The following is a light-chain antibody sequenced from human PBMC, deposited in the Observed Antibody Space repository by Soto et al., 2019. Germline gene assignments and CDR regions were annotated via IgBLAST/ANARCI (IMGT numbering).Light chain of an antibody. J-gene: IGLJ2*01. Sequence: QSALTQPRSVSGSPGQSVTISCTGTSSDVGGYNYVSWYQHHPGKAPKLMIYDVSKRPSGVPDRFSGSKSGNTASLTISGLQAEDEADYYCGSYAGSYTLVFGGGTTLTVL. CDR3: GSYAGSYTLV. CDR2: DVS. V-gene: IGLV2-11*01. CDR1: SSDVGGYNY.